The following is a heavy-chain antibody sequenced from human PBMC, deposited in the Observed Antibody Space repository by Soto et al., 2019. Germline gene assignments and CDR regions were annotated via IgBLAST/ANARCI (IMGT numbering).Heavy chain of an antibody. CDR1: NDTLSIHF. Sequence: VSCTASNDTLSIHFINWVRQATGQGLEWMGWMNPNSGNTDYAQKFQGRVTMTRNTSISTAYMELSSLRSEDTAVYYCARDYSSGYGMDVWGQGTTVTVSS. D-gene: IGHD6-19*01. CDR3: ARDYSSGYGMDV. CDR2: MNPNSGNT. J-gene: IGHJ6*02. V-gene: IGHV1-8*01.